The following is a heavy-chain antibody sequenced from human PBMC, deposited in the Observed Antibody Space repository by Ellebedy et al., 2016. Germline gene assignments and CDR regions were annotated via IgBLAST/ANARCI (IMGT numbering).Heavy chain of an antibody. V-gene: IGHV3-23*01. D-gene: IGHD1-1*01. CDR3: AKDRRERGDTTKWYFDL. CDR1: GFTFNSYA. J-gene: IGHJ2*01. CDR2: ISGSGDST. Sequence: GESLKISCAASGFTFNSYAMSWVRQAPGKGLEWVSTISGSGDSTYYADSVRGRFTISRDNSKNTLYLQVNSLRAEDTAVYYCAKDRRERGDTTKWYFDLWGRGTLITVSS.